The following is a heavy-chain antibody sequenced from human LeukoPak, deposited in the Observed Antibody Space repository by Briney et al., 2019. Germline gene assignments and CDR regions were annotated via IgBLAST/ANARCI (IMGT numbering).Heavy chain of an antibody. CDR1: GGSFSGHY. V-gene: IGHV4-34*01. Sequence: SETLSLTCAVYGGSFSGHYWTWIRQSTGKGLEWIGEINHSGSTNYNPSLKRRVTISVDRSKNQFSLKLSSVTAADTAVYYCAREPKIAVAGPGPYYHYYYYMDVWDKGTMVTVSS. CDR2: INHSGST. J-gene: IGHJ6*03. D-gene: IGHD6-19*01. CDR3: AREPKIAVAGPGPYYHYYYYMDV.